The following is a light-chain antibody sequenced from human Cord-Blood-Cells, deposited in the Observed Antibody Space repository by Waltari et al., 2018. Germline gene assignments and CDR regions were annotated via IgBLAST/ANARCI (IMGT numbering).Light chain of an antibody. CDR1: QSVSSY. CDR3: QQRSNWPPT. V-gene: IGKV3-11*01. J-gene: IGKJ4*01. Sequence: EIVLTHSPATLSLSPGERSTLSCRASQSVSSYLAWYQQKPGQAPRLLIYDASNMATGIPARFSGSGSGTDFTLTISSLEPEDFAVYYCQQRSNWPPTFGGGTKVEIK. CDR2: DAS.